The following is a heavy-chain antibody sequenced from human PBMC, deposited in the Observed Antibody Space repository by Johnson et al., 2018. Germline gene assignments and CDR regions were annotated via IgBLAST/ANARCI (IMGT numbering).Heavy chain of an antibody. Sequence: VQLVQSGGGLVQPGMSLKLSCAGSGFTFDDFGMHWVRQAPGQGLEWVSGISWNRGTIGYAASAKGRFTTSRDNAKNARYFQVNSLRVDDTAVYSCAKGRLGGISQPYHCWGQETLVTVSS. V-gene: IGHV3-9*01. J-gene: IGHJ4*02. D-gene: IGHD1-26*01. CDR1: GFTFDDFG. CDR3: AKGRLGGISQPYHC. CDR2: ISWNRGTI.